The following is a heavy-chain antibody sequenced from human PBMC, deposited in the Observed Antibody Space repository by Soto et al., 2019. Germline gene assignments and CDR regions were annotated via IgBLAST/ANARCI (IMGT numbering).Heavy chain of an antibody. CDR1: GGTFSSYA. CDR2: IIPIFGTA. Sequence: GASVKVSCKASGGTFSSYAISWVRQAPGQGLEWMGGIIPIFGTANYAQKFQGRVTITADESTSTAYMELSSLRSEDTAVYYCARGFRGSAVAGTGPGRDWGQGTLVTVSS. J-gene: IGHJ4*02. CDR3: ARGFRGSAVAGTGPGRD. V-gene: IGHV1-69*13. D-gene: IGHD6-19*01.